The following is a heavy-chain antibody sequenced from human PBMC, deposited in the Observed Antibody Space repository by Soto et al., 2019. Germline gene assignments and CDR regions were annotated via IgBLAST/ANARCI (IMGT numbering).Heavy chain of an antibody. D-gene: IGHD6-19*01. Sequence: PGGSLRLSCAASGFTFSSYAMSWVRQAPGKGLEWVSAISGSGGSTYYADSVKGRFTISRDNSKNTLYLQMNSLRAEDTAVYYCAKVGYSSGWYVEYFQHWGQGTLVTVSS. CDR3: AKVGYSSGWYVEYFQH. CDR1: GFTFSSYA. CDR2: ISGSGGST. J-gene: IGHJ1*01. V-gene: IGHV3-23*01.